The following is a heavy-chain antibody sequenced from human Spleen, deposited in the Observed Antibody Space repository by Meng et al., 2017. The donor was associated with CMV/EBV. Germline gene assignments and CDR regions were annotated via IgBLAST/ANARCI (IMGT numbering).Heavy chain of an antibody. CDR2: ISGGST. V-gene: IGHV3-38-3*01. CDR3: AKDPSHIVVVPAGYGMDV. J-gene: IGHJ6*02. CDR1: GFTVSSNE. Sequence: GESLKISCAASGFTVSSNEMSWVRQAPGKGLEWVSSISGGSTYYADSRKGRFTISRDNSKNTLHLQMNSLRAEDTAVYYCAKDPSHIVVVPAGYGMDVWGQGTTVTVSS. D-gene: IGHD2-2*01.